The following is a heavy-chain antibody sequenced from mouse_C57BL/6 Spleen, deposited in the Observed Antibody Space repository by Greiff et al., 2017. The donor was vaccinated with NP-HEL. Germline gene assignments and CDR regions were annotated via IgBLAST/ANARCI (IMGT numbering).Heavy chain of an antibody. CDR2: IDPEDGET. D-gene: IGHD1-1*01. Sequence: EVKLMESGAELVKPGASVKLSCTASGFNIKDYYMHWVKQRTEQGLEWIGRIDPEDGETKYAPKFQGKATITADTSSNTAYLQLSSLTSEDTAVYYCARRLLNYEGGYAMDYWGQGTSVTVSS. CDR3: ARRLLNYEGGYAMDY. J-gene: IGHJ4*01. V-gene: IGHV14-2*01. CDR1: GFNIKDYY.